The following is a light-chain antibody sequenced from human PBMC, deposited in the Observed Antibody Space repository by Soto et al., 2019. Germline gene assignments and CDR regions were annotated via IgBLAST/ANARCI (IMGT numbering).Light chain of an antibody. CDR2: DAS. V-gene: IGKV3-11*01. J-gene: IGKJ4*01. CDR1: QSVSSF. CDR3: QQRREWPLT. Sequence: EIVLTQSPATLSLSPGERATLSCRASQSVSSFLAWYQQKPGQAPRLLIYDASNRATGIPARFSGSGSGADFTLTISSLEPEDFAVYYCQQRREWPLTFGGRTKVEIK.